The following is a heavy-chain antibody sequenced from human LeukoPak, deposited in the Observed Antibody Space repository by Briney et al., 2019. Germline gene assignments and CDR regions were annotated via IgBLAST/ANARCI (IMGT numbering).Heavy chain of an antibody. CDR1: GGSISSSGYY. V-gene: IGHV4-39*01. CDR2: VDYTGIT. D-gene: IGHD6-6*01. J-gene: IGHJ6*02. CDR3: VSHPCSSYYYHMDV. Sequence: SETLSLTCTVSGGSISSSGYYWGWIRQPPGKGLEWIGSVDYTGITSHSPSLKSRVTISVDTSKSQFSLKVSSVSAADTGVYYCVSHPCSSYYYHMDVWGRGTTVTVSS.